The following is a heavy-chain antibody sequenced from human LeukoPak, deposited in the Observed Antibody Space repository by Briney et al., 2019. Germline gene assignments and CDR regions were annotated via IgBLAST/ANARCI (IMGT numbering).Heavy chain of an antibody. V-gene: IGHV3-72*01. CDR2: SRAKGDSYST. Sequence: TGGSLRLSCAASGFPFSTYYMDWVRQAPGKGLEWVGLSRAKGDSYSTEYAASVRGRFSISRDESQNSMFLHMNSLKTEDTAVYFCAREYFYGMDVWGLGTTVTVSS. CDR3: AREYFYGMDV. J-gene: IGHJ6*02. CDR1: GFPFSTYY.